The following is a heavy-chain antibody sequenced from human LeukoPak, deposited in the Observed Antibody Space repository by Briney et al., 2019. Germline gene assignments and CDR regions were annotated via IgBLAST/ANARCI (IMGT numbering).Heavy chain of an antibody. CDR2: TYYSGST. CDR3: ARYQRGYSGYGMDV. J-gene: IGHJ6*04. D-gene: IGHD5-12*01. Sequence: SETLSLTCTVSGGSISGYYWSWIRQPPGKGLKWIGYTYYSGSTNYNPSLKSRVTISVDTSKNQFSLKLSSVTAADTAVYYCARYQRGYSGYGMDVWGKGTTVTVSS. V-gene: IGHV4-59*01. CDR1: GGSISGYY.